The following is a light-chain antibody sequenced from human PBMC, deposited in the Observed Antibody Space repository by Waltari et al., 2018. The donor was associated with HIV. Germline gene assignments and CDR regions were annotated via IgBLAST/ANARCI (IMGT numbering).Light chain of an antibody. V-gene: IGLV2-14*01. CDR1: SSDAGAHKF. CDR2: GVS. Sequence: QSALTQPASVSGSPGQSITISCTGTSSDAGAHKFVSWHQQHPGKAPKFLTDGVSSRHPGVSDRFSGSKSGNTAYLTISGLQAEDEADYYCSSYTTKYTWVFGGGTKLTVL. CDR3: SSYTTKYTWV. J-gene: IGLJ3*02.